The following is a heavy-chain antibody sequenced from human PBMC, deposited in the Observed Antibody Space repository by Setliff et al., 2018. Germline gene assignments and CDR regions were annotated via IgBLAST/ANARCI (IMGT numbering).Heavy chain of an antibody. Sequence: SETLSLTCTVSGASISSGGYYWTWIRQPAGKALEWIGHISPSGSTTYNPSLKSRVTISVDTSKNQFSLKLSSVTAADTAVYYCARARYCSGGRCYWTWLDSWAQGTLVTVSS. CDR3: ARARYCSGGRCYWTWLDS. D-gene: IGHD2-15*01. J-gene: IGHJ5*01. V-gene: IGHV4-61*09. CDR2: ISPSGST. CDR1: GASISSGGYY.